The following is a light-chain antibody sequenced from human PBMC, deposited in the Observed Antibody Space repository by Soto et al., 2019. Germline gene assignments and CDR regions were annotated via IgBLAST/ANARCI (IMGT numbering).Light chain of an antibody. V-gene: IGKV1-5*03. CDR1: QSIGSF. Sequence: DIQMTQSPSTLSASVGDRVTITCRASQSIGSFLAWYQQKPGKTPKLLIYKESILEGGVPSRFSGSGSGTEFTRTISSLPSDDFATYYCQQYESYWTLGQGTKVDMK. J-gene: IGKJ1*01. CDR3: QQYESYWT. CDR2: KES.